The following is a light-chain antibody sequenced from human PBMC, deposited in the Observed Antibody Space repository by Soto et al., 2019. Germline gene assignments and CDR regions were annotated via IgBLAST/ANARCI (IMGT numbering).Light chain of an antibody. CDR2: DVS. V-gene: IGLV2-14*01. Sequence: QSVLTQPPSASGSPGQAVTISCTGTSSDVGDYNYVSWYQQHPGKAPKLMVYDVSNRPSGVSNRFSGSKSGNTASLTISGLQAEDEADYYCSSYTSSSTYVFGTGTKVTVL. CDR1: SSDVGDYNY. CDR3: SSYTSSSTYV. J-gene: IGLJ1*01.